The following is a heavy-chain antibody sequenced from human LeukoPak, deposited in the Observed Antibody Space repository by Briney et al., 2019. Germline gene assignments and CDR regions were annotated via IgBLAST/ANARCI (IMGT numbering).Heavy chain of an antibody. V-gene: IGHV4-39*07. J-gene: IGHJ4*02. Sequence: SETLSLTCTVSGDSISSTSYYWAWIRQPPGKGREWIGSIYYSGSTYYNPSLKSRVTISVDTSKNQFSLKLSSVTAADTAVYYCARRGTYSPFDYWGQGTLVTVSS. CDR2: IYYSGST. CDR1: GDSISSTSYY. CDR3: ARRGTYSPFDY. D-gene: IGHD3-16*01.